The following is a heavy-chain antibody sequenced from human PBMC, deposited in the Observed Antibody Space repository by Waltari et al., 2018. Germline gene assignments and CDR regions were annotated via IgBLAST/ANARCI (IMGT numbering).Heavy chain of an antibody. Sequence: EVQLVQSGAEVKKPGATVKISCKASGYTFTDYYMHWVQQAPGKGLEGRGRVDPEEGETRYAEKFQGRVTITADTSTDTAYMELSSLRSEDTAVYYCATDPYYYDSSGYYLNWFDPWGQGTLVTVSS. J-gene: IGHJ5*02. CDR1: GYTFTDYY. V-gene: IGHV1-69-2*01. CDR2: VDPEEGET. CDR3: ATDPYYYDSSGYYLNWFDP. D-gene: IGHD3-22*01.